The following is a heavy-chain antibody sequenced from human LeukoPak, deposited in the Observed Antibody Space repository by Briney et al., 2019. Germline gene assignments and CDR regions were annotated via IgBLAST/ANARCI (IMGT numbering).Heavy chain of an antibody. V-gene: IGHV3-53*01. CDR1: GFTVSSNS. Sequence: PGGSLRLSCTVSGFTVSSNSMSWVRQAPGKGLEWVSFIYSDNTHYSDSVKGRFTISRDNAKNSLFLQMNSLRAEDTTVYYCARAGRGYDDAFDIWGQGTMVTVSS. J-gene: IGHJ3*02. CDR3: ARAGRGYDDAFDI. CDR2: IYSDNT. D-gene: IGHD5-12*01.